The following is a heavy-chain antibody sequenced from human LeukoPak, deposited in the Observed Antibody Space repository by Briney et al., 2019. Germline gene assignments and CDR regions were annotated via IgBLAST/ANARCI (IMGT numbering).Heavy chain of an antibody. D-gene: IGHD3-10*01. Sequence: SETLSPTCTVSGGSISSSSYYWDWIRQPPGKGLEWIGSIYYSGSTYYNPSLKSRVTISVDTSKNQFSLKLSSVTAADTAVYYCARLLWFGELLRYFDYWGQGTLVTVSS. CDR2: IYYSGST. CDR3: ARLLWFGELLRYFDY. CDR1: GGSISSSSYY. J-gene: IGHJ4*02. V-gene: IGHV4-39*01.